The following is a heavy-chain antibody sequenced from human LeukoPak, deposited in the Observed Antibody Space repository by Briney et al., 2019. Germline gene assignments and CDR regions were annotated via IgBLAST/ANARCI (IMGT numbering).Heavy chain of an antibody. V-gene: IGHV5-51*01. J-gene: IGHJ4*02. CDR1: GYCFTTYW. Sequence: GESLQISCKGSGYCFTTYWIGWVRQMPGKGLEWRGIIYPGDSDTRYSPSFQGQVTISADKSLSTAYLQWSGLKASDTAMYYCARGSSWLYYFDYWGQGTLVTVSS. CDR2: IYPGDSDT. D-gene: IGHD2-2*01. CDR3: ARGSSWLYYFDY.